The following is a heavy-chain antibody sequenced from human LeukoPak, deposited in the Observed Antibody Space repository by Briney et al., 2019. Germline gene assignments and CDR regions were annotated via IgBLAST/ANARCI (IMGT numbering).Heavy chain of an antibody. D-gene: IGHD2/OR15-2a*01. CDR2: IFYSGST. J-gene: IGHJ6*03. Sequence: PSETLSLTCTVSSGSISTSNYYWGWVRQPPGKALEWIGNIFYSGSTYYSPSLKSRVTISVDTSKNQFSLKLSSVTAADTAVYYCAAGPYYGTYYYYMDVWGKGTTVTISS. CDR3: AAGPYYGTYYYYMDV. CDR1: SGSISTSNYY. V-gene: IGHV4-39*07.